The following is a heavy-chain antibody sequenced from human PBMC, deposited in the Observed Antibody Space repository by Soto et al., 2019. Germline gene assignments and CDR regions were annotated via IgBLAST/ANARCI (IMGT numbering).Heavy chain of an antibody. CDR1: GFTFSSYG. Sequence: QVQLVESGGGVVQPGRSLRLSCAASGFTFSSYGMHWVRQAPGKGLEWVAVISYDGSNKYYADSVKGRFTISRDNSKNTLYLQMNSLRAEDTAVYYCAKDRDYYDSSGYYCSYWGQGTLVTVSS. CDR3: AKDRDYYDSSGYYCSY. J-gene: IGHJ4*02. D-gene: IGHD3-22*01. V-gene: IGHV3-30*18. CDR2: ISYDGSNK.